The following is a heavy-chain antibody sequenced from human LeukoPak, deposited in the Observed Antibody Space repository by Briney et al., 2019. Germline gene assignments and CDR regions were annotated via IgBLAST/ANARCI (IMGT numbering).Heavy chain of an antibody. J-gene: IGHJ4*02. CDR1: GFIYSNYA. Sequence: GGSLRLSCAASGFIYSNYAMSWVRQAPGKGLQWVSLISGSGDGAHYADSVKGRFSISRDNSKNTVYLQMTNLRAEDTAVYYCAKGYIQLWWFDYWGQGTLVTVSS. V-gene: IGHV3-23*01. D-gene: IGHD2-21*01. CDR3: AKGYIQLWWFDY. CDR2: ISGSGDGA.